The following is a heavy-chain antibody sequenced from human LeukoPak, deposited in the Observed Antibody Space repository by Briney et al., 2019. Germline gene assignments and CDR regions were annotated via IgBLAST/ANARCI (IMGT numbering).Heavy chain of an antibody. CDR2: IIPIFGTA. D-gene: IGHD3-22*01. CDR3: ARDVLGYDSSGYYWFDY. Sequence: ASVKVSCKASGGTFSSYAISWVRQAPGQGLEWMGGIIPIFGTANYAQKFQGRVMITADESTSTAYMELSSLRSEDTAVYYCARDVLGYDSSGYYWFDYWGQGTLVTVSS. CDR1: GGTFSSYA. J-gene: IGHJ4*02. V-gene: IGHV1-69*13.